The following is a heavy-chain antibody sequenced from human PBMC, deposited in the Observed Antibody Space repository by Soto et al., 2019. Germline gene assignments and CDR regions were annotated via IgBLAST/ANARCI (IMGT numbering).Heavy chain of an antibody. CDR1: GGSISNNNW. CDR2: IYHSGRT. V-gene: IGHV4-4*02. D-gene: IGHD5-12*01. J-gene: IGHJ5*01. CDR3: ARGGSGYDWFDS. Sequence: PSETLSLTCAVSGGSISNNNWWSWVRQPPGKGLEWIGEIYHSGRTNYNPSLKSRVSISADKSTNHFSLNLNSVTAADTAIYYCARGGSGYDWFDSWGPGTLVTVSS.